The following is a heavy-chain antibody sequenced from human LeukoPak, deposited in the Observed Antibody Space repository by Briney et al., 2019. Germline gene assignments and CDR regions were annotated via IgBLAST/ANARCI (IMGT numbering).Heavy chain of an antibody. CDR1: GGSISSSSYY. D-gene: IGHD6-19*01. Sequence: SETLSLTCTVSGGSISSSSYYWGWIRQPPGKGLGWIGSIYYSGSTYYNPSLKSRVTISVDTSKNQFSLKLSSVTAADTAVYYCARHVGSGWTHHYWYFDLWGRGTLVTVSS. J-gene: IGHJ2*01. CDR3: ARHVGSGWTHHYWYFDL. V-gene: IGHV4-39*01. CDR2: IYYSGST.